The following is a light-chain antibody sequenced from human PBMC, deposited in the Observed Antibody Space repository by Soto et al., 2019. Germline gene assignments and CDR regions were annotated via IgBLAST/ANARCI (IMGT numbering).Light chain of an antibody. CDR1: SSDVGRYNH. CDR3: SSYTSSSTLV. Sequence: QSALTQPASVSGSPGQSITISCTGTSSDVGRYNHVSWYQQHPGKAPKLMIYDVSNRPSGISNRFSGSKSGNTASLTISGLQAEDEADYYCSSYTSSSTLVFGGGTQLTVL. CDR2: DVS. V-gene: IGLV2-14*01. J-gene: IGLJ7*01.